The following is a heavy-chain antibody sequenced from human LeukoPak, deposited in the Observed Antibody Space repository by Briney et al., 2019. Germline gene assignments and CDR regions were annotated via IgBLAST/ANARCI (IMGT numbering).Heavy chain of an antibody. CDR3: AKDFRIGYSAHFDY. J-gene: IGHJ4*02. CDR1: GFTFCSHA. D-gene: IGHD2-21*01. Sequence: GGSLRLSCVGSGFTFCSHAMSWVRQAPEKGLEFVSGIYENGGTTYYADSVKGRFSISRDNSKNTLYLQMDSLRGEDTAVYYCAKDFRIGYSAHFDYWGQGALVTVSS. CDR2: IYENGGTT. V-gene: IGHV3-23*01.